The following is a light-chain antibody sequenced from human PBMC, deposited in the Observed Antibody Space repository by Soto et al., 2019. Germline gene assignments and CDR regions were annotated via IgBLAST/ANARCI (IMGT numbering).Light chain of an antibody. Sequence: MTQSPASLSASLGDRVTITCQASQDIRFYLNWYQHKTGQAPKLLIYDASQLETGVPSKFSGSGSGTDFTFTINNVQAEDIGTYYCQHYDSLPITFGQGTRLEIK. CDR3: QHYDSLPIT. CDR2: DAS. J-gene: IGKJ5*01. CDR1: QDIRFY. V-gene: IGKV1-33*01.